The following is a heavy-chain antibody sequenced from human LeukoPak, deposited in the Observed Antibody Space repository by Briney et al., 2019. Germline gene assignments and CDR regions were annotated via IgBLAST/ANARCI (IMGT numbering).Heavy chain of an antibody. CDR1: GFTFSNYA. CDR3: ARVSGDSYFDY. Sequence: PGGPLRLSCAASGFTFSNYAMSWVRQARGKGLEWVSYISSSSSYTNYAHSVKGRFTISRDNAKNSLYLQMNSLRAEDTAVYYCARVSGDSYFDYWGQGTLVTVSS. V-gene: IGHV3-11*05. J-gene: IGHJ4*02. CDR2: ISSSSSYT. D-gene: IGHD4-17*01.